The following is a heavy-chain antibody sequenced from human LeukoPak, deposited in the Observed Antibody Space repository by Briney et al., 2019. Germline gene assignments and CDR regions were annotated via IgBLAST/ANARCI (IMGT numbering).Heavy chain of an antibody. CDR3: AREPSDNAYRHIDS. V-gene: IGHV3-48*01. D-gene: IGHD5-18*01. Sequence: GGSLRLSCVTSGFAFRTYAMNWVRQAPGKGLEWLSYISPDSRTIFYADSVKGRFTISRDDGKNSVYLEINSLRAEDTAVYFCAREPSDNAYRHIDSWGQGSLVAVSS. CDR1: GFAFRTYA. CDR2: ISPDSRTI. J-gene: IGHJ4*02.